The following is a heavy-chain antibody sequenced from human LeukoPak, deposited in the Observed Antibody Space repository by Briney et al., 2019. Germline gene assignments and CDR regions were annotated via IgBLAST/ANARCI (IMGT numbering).Heavy chain of an antibody. J-gene: IGHJ4*02. D-gene: IGHD2-15*01. Sequence: SETLSLTCTVSGGSISSGGYYWSWIRQHPGKGLEWIGYIYYSGSTYYNPSLKSRATISVDTSKNQFSLKLSSVTAADTAVYYCAGDRLCSRGRRFTYWVQGTLATVSS. CDR1: GGSISSGGYY. V-gene: IGHV4-31*03. CDR2: IYYSGST. CDR3: AGDRLCSRGRRFTY.